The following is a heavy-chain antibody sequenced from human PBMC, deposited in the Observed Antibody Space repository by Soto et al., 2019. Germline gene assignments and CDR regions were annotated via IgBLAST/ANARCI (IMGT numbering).Heavy chain of an antibody. Sequence: GGSLRLSCAASEFTFSSFAMSWVRQAPGKGLEWVSTIGGSGNSTYYADSVKGRFTISRDNSKNTLYLQMNSLRAEDAAVYHCAKSRTTYDYWGQGTLVTVSS. CDR2: IGGSGNST. J-gene: IGHJ4*02. CDR3: AKSRTTYDY. D-gene: IGHD1-1*01. V-gene: IGHV3-23*01. CDR1: EFTFSSFA.